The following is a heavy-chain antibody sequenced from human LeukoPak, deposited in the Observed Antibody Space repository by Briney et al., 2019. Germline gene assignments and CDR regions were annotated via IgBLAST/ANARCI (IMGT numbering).Heavy chain of an antibody. CDR2: INPNSGGT. J-gene: IGHJ3*02. V-gene: IGHV1-2*02. D-gene: IGHD2-15*01. CDR3: ARDALGYCSGGSCPEDAFDI. Sequence: ASVKVSCKASGYTFTGYYMHWVRQAPGQGLEWMGWINPNSGGTNYAQKFQGRVTMTRDTSISTAYMELSRLRSDDTAVYYCARDALGYCSGGSCPEDAFDIWGQGTMVTVSS. CDR1: GYTFTGYY.